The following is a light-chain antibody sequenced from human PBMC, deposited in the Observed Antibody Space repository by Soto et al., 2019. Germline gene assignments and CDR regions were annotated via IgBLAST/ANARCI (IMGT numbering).Light chain of an antibody. J-gene: IGKJ1*01. CDR2: GVS. V-gene: IGKV3-15*01. CDR3: QHYNSWPPWT. CDR1: ENAGTF. Sequence: EIVLTQSPGTLSLSPGDRATLSCRASENAGTFLAWYQQKPGQSPRLLIYGVSTRTAGLPARFSGTGSGTDFTLTISSVQSEDFAVYYCQHYNSWPPWTFGQGTKVDIK.